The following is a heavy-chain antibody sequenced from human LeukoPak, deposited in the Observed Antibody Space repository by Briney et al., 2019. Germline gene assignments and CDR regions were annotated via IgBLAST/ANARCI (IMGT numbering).Heavy chain of an antibody. CDR2: VNPNSGNT. CDR3: ARGAWTSSFDY. D-gene: IGHD6-6*01. CDR1: GYTFTSYD. Sequence: ASVKVSCKASGYTFTSYDVNWVRQATGQGLEWMGWVNPNSGNTAYAQNFQGRVTITRDTSINTAYMELSSLGSEDTAVYYCARGAWTSSFDYWGQGTLVTVSS. V-gene: IGHV1-8*01. J-gene: IGHJ4*02.